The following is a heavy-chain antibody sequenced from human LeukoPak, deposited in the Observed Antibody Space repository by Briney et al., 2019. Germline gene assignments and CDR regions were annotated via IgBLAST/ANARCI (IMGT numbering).Heavy chain of an antibody. CDR1: GSSFTSYW. CDR2: IYPGDSDT. J-gene: IGHJ5*02. Sequence: GESLKISCKGSGSSFTSYWIGWVRQMPGKGLEWMGIIYPGDSDTRYSPSFQGQVTISADKSISTAYLQWSSLKASDTAMYYCARVLRRYDFFSQFDPWGQGTLVTVSS. D-gene: IGHD3-3*01. CDR3: ARVLRRYDFFSQFDP. V-gene: IGHV5-51*01.